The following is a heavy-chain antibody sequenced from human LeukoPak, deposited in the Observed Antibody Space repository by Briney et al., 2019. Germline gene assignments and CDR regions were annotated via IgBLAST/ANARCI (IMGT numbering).Heavy chain of an antibody. CDR1: GFTFSSYS. Sequence: GGSLRLSCAASGFTFSSYSMNWVREAPGKGLGWVSSISSSSSYIYYADSVKGRFTISRDNAKNSLYLQMNSLRAEDTALYYCETENADYYDSSGYKDYWGQGTLVTVSS. J-gene: IGHJ4*02. D-gene: IGHD3-22*01. CDR2: ISSSSSYI. V-gene: IGHV3-21*01. CDR3: ETENADYYDSSGYKDY.